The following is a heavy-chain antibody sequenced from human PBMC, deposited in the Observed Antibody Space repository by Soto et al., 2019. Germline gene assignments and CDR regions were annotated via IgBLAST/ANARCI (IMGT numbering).Heavy chain of an antibody. CDR3: ASPSEYSSSSGAPYYYYGMDV. D-gene: IGHD6-6*01. Sequence: PSETLSLTCAVSSGSISSSNWWSWVRQPPGKGLEWIGEIYHSGSTNYNPSLKSRVTISVDKSKNQFSLKLSSVTAADTAVYYCASPSEYSSSSGAPYYYYGMDVWGQGTTVTVSS. V-gene: IGHV4-4*02. J-gene: IGHJ6*02. CDR1: SGSISSSNW. CDR2: IYHSGST.